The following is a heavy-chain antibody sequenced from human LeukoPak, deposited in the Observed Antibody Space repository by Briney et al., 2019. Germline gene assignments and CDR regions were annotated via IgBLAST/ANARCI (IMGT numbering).Heavy chain of an antibody. CDR1: GGSFSGYY. CDR2: VNHSGST. D-gene: IGHD5-18*01. Sequence: SETLSLTCAVYGGSFSGYYWSWIRQPPGKGLEWIGEVNHSGSTNHNPSLKSRVTISVDTSKNQFSLKLSSVTAADTAVYYCARFSYGLDYWGQGTLVTVSS. J-gene: IGHJ4*02. CDR3: ARFSYGLDY. V-gene: IGHV4-34*01.